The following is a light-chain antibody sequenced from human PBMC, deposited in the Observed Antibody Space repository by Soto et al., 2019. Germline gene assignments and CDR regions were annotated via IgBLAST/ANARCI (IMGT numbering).Light chain of an antibody. Sequence: VMTQSPTTLSVSPGERVTLSCRASHSVGSNLAWYQQNLGQAPRLLIYGASTRATGVPARFSGSGSATQFTLTISSLQSEDFGFYYCQQYKQWPVAFGGGTKVEIK. V-gene: IGKV3-15*01. CDR3: QQYKQWPVA. J-gene: IGKJ4*01. CDR2: GAS. CDR1: HSVGSN.